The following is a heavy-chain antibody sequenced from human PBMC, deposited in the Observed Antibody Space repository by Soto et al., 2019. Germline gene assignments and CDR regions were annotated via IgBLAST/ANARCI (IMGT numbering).Heavy chain of an antibody. Sequence: DVQLLESGGGLVQPGGSLRLSCAASGFTFSSCGMSWVRQAPGKGLEWVSAISGSGDSSYYAYSVKGAFTITRDTFKRTLCLQMNSLGAEATAVYSCAKEDVLPPAMAGWVVRIHDYWGQGTLVTVSS. CDR1: GFTFSSCG. J-gene: IGHJ4*02. CDR2: ISGSGDSS. V-gene: IGHV3-23*01. D-gene: IGHD2-2*01. CDR3: AKEDVLPPAMAGWVVRIHDY.